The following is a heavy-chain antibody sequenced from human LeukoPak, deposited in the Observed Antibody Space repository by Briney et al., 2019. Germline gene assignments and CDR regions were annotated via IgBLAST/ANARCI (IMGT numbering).Heavy chain of an antibody. CDR3: ARGSHYYGSGSYTY. CDR2: IYYSGST. Sequence: SETLSLTCTVSGGSISSSSYYWGWIRQPPGKGLEWIGSIYYSGSTYYNPSLKSRVTISVDASKNQFSLKLSSVTAADTAVYYCARGSHYYGSGSYTYWGQGTLVTVSS. V-gene: IGHV4-39*07. D-gene: IGHD3-10*01. CDR1: GGSISSSSYY. J-gene: IGHJ4*02.